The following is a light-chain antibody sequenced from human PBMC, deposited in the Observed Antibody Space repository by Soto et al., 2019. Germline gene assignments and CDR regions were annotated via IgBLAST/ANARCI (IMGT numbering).Light chain of an antibody. CDR2: SNN. Sequence: QSVLTQPPSASGTPGQRVTISCSVSSSNIGSNTVIWYQQLPGTAPKLLIYSNNQRPSGVPDRFSASKSGTSASLVISGLQSEDEADYYSATWDDSLNGYVFGSGTKV. V-gene: IGLV1-44*01. CDR3: ATWDDSLNGYV. CDR1: SSNIGSNT. J-gene: IGLJ1*01.